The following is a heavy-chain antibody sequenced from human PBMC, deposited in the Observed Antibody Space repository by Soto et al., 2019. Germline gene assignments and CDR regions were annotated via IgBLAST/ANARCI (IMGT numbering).Heavy chain of an antibody. Sequence: QVQLQESGPGLVKPSGTLSLTCAVSGDSISNSRWWTWVRQPPGKGLGWIGDIFHSGDTNYNPSLKSRVFIPVDKPQNQFSLKVSSVTAADTAVYYCAYSTGWYRHDVWGQGTLVTVSS. CDR3: AYSTGWYRHDV. CDR2: IFHSGDT. V-gene: IGHV4-4*02. CDR1: GDSISNSRW. D-gene: IGHD6-19*01. J-gene: IGHJ3*01.